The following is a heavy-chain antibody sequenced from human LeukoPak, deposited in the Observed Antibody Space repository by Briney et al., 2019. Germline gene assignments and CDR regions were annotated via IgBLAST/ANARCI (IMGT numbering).Heavy chain of an antibody. Sequence: GGSLRLSCAAPGFTFSSYWMSWVRQAPGKGLEWVANIKQDGSEKYYVDSVKGRFTISRDNAKNSLYLQMNSLRAEDTAVYYCARDEVAPSEEWEPTYGMDVWGQGTTVAVSS. CDR1: GFTFSSYW. CDR3: ARDEVAPSEEWEPTYGMDV. D-gene: IGHD1-26*01. CDR2: IKQDGSEK. V-gene: IGHV3-7*03. J-gene: IGHJ6*02.